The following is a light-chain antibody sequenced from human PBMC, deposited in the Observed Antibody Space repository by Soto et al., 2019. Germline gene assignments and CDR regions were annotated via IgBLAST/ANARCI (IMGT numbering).Light chain of an antibody. Sequence: QSALTQPASVSGSPGQSITISCTGTSSDVGAFNYVSWYQHLPGSAPKLVIYGVNNRPSGVSSRFSGSKSGNTASLTISGLQAEDEADYYCSSYTTRSTVVFGGGTQLTVL. CDR1: SSDVGAFNY. CDR2: GVN. J-gene: IGLJ7*01. V-gene: IGLV2-14*03. CDR3: SSYTTRSTVV.